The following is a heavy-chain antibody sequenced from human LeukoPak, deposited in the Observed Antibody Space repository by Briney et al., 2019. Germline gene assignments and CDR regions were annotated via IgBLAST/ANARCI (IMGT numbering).Heavy chain of an antibody. V-gene: IGHV4-61*02. D-gene: IGHD3-22*01. J-gene: IGHJ6*03. CDR1: GGSISSGSYY. CDR2: IYTSGST. Sequence: KASETLSLTCTVSGGSISSGSYYWSWLRQPAGKGLEWIGRIYTSGSTNYHPSLKSRVTISVDTSKNQFSLKLSSVTAADTAVYYCARDSSGPYYMDVWGKGTTVTISS. CDR3: ARDSSGPYYMDV.